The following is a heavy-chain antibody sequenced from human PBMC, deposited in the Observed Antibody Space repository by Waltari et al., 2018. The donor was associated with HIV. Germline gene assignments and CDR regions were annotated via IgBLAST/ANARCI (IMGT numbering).Heavy chain of an antibody. CDR3: ARDSYYDDSSGFFPDF. V-gene: IGHV1-2*01. CDR2: VNHDREYT. Sequence: QVQLVQSGAEVKKHGASVKVSCKASGYTFTSSYMHWVREVPGQGLEGSGRVNHDREYTNNGPKVEGRVTSTRDTSISTAYRELSMLSSDDTVVYYCARDSYYDDSSGFFPDFWGQGTLVTVSS. J-gene: IGHJ4*02. D-gene: IGHD3-22*01. CDR1: GYTFTSSY.